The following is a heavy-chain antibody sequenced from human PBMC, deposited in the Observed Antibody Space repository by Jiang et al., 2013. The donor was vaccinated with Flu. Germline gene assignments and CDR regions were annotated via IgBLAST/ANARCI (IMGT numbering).Heavy chain of an antibody. CDR1: GGTFSSYA. D-gene: IGHD1-26*01. Sequence: GAEVKKPGSSVKVSCKASGGTFSSYAISWVRQAPGQGLEWMGRIIPILGIANYAQKFQGRVTITADKPTSTAYMELSSLRSEDTAVYYCASATNSGDPTDYWGQGTLVTVSS. CDR2: IIPILGIA. J-gene: IGHJ4*02. CDR3: ASATNSGDPTDY. V-gene: IGHV1-69*04.